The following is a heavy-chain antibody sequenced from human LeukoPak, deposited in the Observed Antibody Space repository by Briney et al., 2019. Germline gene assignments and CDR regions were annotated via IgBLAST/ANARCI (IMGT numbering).Heavy chain of an antibody. CDR3: ARGRGYYDSSGYYLFDY. D-gene: IGHD3-22*01. J-gene: IGHJ4*02. CDR1: GGSFSGYY. Sequence: SETLSLTCAVYGGSFSGYYWSWIRQPPGKGLEWIGEINHSGSTNYNPSLKSRVIISVDTSKNQFSLKLSSVTAADTAVYYCARGRGYYDSSGYYLFDYWGQGTLVTVSS. CDR2: INHSGST. V-gene: IGHV4-34*01.